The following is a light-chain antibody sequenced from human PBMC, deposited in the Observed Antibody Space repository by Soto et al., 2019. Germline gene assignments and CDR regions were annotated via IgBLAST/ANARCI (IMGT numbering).Light chain of an antibody. CDR3: QQRSNWPMYT. CDR2: DAS. CDR1: HGVSSY. V-gene: IGKV3-11*01. Sequence: EIVLTQSPATLSLSPGERATLSCRASHGVSSYLAWYQQKPGQAPRLLIYDASNRATGIPARFSGSGSWTDFTLTISSLEPEDFAVYYCQQRSNWPMYTFGQGTKLEIK. J-gene: IGKJ2*01.